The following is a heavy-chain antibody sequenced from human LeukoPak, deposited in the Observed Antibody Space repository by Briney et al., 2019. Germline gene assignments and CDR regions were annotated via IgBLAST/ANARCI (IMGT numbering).Heavy chain of an antibody. CDR2: IHWNSGST. CDR1: GFTFDNYG. J-gene: IGHJ4*02. Sequence: GGSLRLSCAASGFTFDNYGINWVRQAPGKGLEWVSRIHWNSGSTGYADSVKGRFTISRDNAKNSLYLQMNSLTTDDTALYYCARGVTNPDYWGQGTLVTVSS. D-gene: IGHD4-11*01. CDR3: ARGVTNPDY. V-gene: IGHV3-20*04.